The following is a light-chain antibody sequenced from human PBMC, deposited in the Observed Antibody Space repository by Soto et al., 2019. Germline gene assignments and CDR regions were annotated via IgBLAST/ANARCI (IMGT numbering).Light chain of an antibody. J-gene: IGKJ1*01. CDR1: QSVSSD. V-gene: IGKV3-15*01. CDR3: QQYNNWPRK. Sequence: EIVMTQSPATLSVSPGARATLSCRASQSVSSDLAWYHQKPGQAPRLLIYGASTRATGIPARVSGRGSGTEFTLTINSLQSEDFAFYYCQQYNNWPRKFGQGTKVDIK. CDR2: GAS.